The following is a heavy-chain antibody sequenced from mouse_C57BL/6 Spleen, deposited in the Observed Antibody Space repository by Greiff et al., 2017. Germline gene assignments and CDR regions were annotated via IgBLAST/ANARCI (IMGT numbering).Heavy chain of an antibody. J-gene: IGHJ3*01. D-gene: IGHD1-1*01. CDR2: IYPGDGDT. CDR1: GYAFSRSW. Sequence: QVQLKESGPELVQPGASVKISCKASGYAFSRSWMNWVKQRPGKGLEWIGRIYPGDGDTNYNGKFKGKATLTADKSSSTAYMQLSSLTSEDSAVYFCAREDYYGFAYWGQGTLVTVSA. CDR3: AREDYYGFAY. V-gene: IGHV1-82*01.